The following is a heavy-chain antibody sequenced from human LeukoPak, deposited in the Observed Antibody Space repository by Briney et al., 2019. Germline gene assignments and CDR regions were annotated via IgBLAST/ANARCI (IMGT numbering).Heavy chain of an antibody. V-gene: IGHV4-39*07. Sequence: SETLSLTCTVSGGSISRSSYYWGWIRQPPGKGLEWIGSIYYSGSTYYNSSLESRVAISVDTSRTQFSLKLNSVTAADTAVYYCARGTDYYYYGMDVWGQGTTVTVSS. CDR2: IYYSGST. CDR3: ARGTDYYYYGMDV. J-gene: IGHJ6*02. CDR1: GGSISRSSYY.